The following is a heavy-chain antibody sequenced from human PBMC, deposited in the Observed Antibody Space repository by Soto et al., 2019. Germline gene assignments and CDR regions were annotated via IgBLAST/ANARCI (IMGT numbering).Heavy chain of an antibody. CDR1: GYTFIDYY. D-gene: IGHD2-15*01. Sequence: QVQLVQSGAEVKPPGASVKVSCKTSGYTFIDYYMHWVRQAPGQGLEWMGWINPNSGGTNYAQKFQGWVTLTRDTSISTAYMELRRLRSDDTAVSFCARDLLPYCSGGSCYPEGAFHIWGQGTMVTVSS. J-gene: IGHJ3*02. V-gene: IGHV1-2*04. CDR2: INPNSGGT. CDR3: ARDLLPYCSGGSCYPEGAFHI.